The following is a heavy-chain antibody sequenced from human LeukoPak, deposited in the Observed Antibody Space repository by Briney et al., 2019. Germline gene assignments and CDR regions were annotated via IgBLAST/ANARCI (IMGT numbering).Heavy chain of an antibody. CDR3: ARVGIVGATLAY. CDR2: INAGNGNT. V-gene: IGHV1-3*01. Sequence: ASVKVSCKASGYTFTSYAMHWVRQAPGHRLEWMGWINAGNGNTKYPQKFQGRVTITRDTSASTAYMELSSLRSEDTAVYYCARVGIVGATLAYWGQGTLVTVSS. D-gene: IGHD1-26*01. J-gene: IGHJ4*02. CDR1: GYTFTSYA.